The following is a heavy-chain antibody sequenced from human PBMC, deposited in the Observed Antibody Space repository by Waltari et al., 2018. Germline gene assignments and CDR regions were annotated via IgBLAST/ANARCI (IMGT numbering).Heavy chain of an antibody. V-gene: IGHV3-7*01. CDR3: ARGATTFDL. CDR2: IKQDGSEK. CDR1: GFTFSSYW. D-gene: IGHD1-26*01. Sequence: EVQLVESGGGLVQPGGSLRLSCAASGFTFSSYWMSWVRQAPGKGLEWVANIKQDGSEKYYVDAVKCRFTITRDNAKNSLYLQMNSLRAEDTAVYYCARGATTFDLWGRGTLVTVSS. J-gene: IGHJ2*01.